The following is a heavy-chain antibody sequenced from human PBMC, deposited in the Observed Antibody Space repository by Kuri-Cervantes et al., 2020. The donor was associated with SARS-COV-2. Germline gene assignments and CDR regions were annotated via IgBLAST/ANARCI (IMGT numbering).Heavy chain of an antibody. Sequence: AGSLTHFCAASGFTFDKYALMGLRQAPGEGLEWVSSISGNGDHINYAGSVKGRFIIPRDNPRNTLYLQLNDLRTEDTAVFYCAKASGDIALVPITPSGWGWGPKVRPGGESYYDSWGQGTLVTVSS. CDR1: GFTFDKYA. D-gene: IGHD2-2*01. V-gene: IGHV3-23*01. CDR2: ISGNGDHI. J-gene: IGHJ4*02. CDR3: AKASGDIALVPITPSGWGWGPKVRPGGESYYDS.